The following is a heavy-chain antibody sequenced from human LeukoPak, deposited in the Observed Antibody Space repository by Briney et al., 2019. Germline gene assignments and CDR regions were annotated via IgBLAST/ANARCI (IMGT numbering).Heavy chain of an antibody. Sequence: SQTLSLTCAVSGGSISSGGYSWSWIRQPPGKGLEWIGYIYHSGSTYYNPSLKSRVTISVDRSKNQFSLKLSSVTAADTAVYHCARFADYYDSSGYYSRPYAFDIWGQGTMVTVSS. J-gene: IGHJ3*02. V-gene: IGHV4-30-2*01. D-gene: IGHD3-22*01. CDR2: IYHSGST. CDR1: GGSISSGGYS. CDR3: ARFADYYDSSGYYSRPYAFDI.